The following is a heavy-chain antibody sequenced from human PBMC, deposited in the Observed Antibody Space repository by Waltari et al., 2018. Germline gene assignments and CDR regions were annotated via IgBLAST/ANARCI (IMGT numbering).Heavy chain of an antibody. CDR3: ARGDDVYDSSGYDY. CDR2: IYTSGST. D-gene: IGHD3-22*01. J-gene: IGHJ4*02. Sequence: QVQLQESGPGLVKPSQTLSLTCTVSGGSISSGSYYWSWIRQPAGKGREWIGRIYTSGSTNYNPSLKSRVTISVDTSKNQFSLKLSSVTAADTAVYYCARGDDVYDSSGYDYWGQGTLVTVSS. V-gene: IGHV4-61*02. CDR1: GGSISSGSYY.